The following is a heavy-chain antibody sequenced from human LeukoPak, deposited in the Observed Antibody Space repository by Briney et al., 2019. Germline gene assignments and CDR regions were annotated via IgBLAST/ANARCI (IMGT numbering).Heavy chain of an antibody. CDR3: ARLRAGYCSSTSCPYWYFDP. D-gene: IGHD2-2*01. CDR1: GYTFTSYA. V-gene: IGHV1-3*01. J-gene: IGHJ2*01. CDR2: INAGNGNT. Sequence: ASVKVSCKASGYTFTSYAMHWVRQAPGQRLEWMGWINAGNGNTKYSQKFQGRVTITRDTSASTAYMELSSLRSEDTAVYYCARLRAGYCSSTSCPYWYFDPWGRGTLVTVSS.